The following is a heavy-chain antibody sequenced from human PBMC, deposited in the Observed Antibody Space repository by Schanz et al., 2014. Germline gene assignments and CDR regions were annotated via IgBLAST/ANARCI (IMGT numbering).Heavy chain of an antibody. CDR3: ARGFEFWDR. CDR1: GYTFISYG. Sequence: QVQLVQSGAEVKKPGASVKVSCKASGYTFISYGIKRVRQAPGQGPEFMGWISTFRNEDTNSAQRFQGRLTMTTDTSTSTDYMELRSLRADDTAVYYCARGFEFWDRWGQGTLVIVSA. CDR2: ISTFRNEDT. D-gene: IGHD3-3*01. J-gene: IGHJ4*02. V-gene: IGHV1-18*01.